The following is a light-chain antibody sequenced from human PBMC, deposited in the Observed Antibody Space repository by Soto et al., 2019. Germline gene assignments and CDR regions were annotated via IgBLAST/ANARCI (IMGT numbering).Light chain of an antibody. CDR3: AAWDDSLNGVV. Sequence: QSVLTQPPSASGTPGQRFTISCSGSSSNIGSNTVNWYQQLPGTAPNLLIYSNNQRPSGVPDRFSGSKSCTSASLAISGLQSEDEADYYCAAWDDSLNGVVFGGGTKLTVL. CDR1: SSNIGSNT. V-gene: IGLV1-44*01. CDR2: SNN. J-gene: IGLJ2*01.